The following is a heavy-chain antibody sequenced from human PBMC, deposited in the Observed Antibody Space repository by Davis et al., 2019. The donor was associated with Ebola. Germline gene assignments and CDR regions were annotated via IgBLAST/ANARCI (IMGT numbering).Heavy chain of an antibody. CDR3: AREIRGGYSYGRYYYYYYMDV. V-gene: IGHV3-11*04. CDR1: GGSISSGGYS. D-gene: IGHD5-18*01. J-gene: IGHJ6*03. CDR2: ISSSGSTI. Sequence: LSLTCAVSGGSISSGGYSWSWIRQAPGKGLEWVSYISSSGSTIYYADSVKGRFTISRDNAKNSLYLQMNSLRAEDTAVYYCAREIRGGYSYGRYYYYYYMDVWGKGTTVTVSS.